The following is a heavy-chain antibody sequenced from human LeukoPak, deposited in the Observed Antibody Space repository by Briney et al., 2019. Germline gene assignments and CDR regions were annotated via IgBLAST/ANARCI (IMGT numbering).Heavy chain of an antibody. Sequence: PGGSLRLSCAASGFTFSSYAMHWVRQAPGKGLEWVAVISYDGSNNYYADSVKGRFTISRDNSKNTLYLQMNSLRAEDTAVYYCARDLALPFVVKQQLVGYYYYYGMDVWGQGTTVTVSS. CDR1: GFTFSSYA. V-gene: IGHV3-30-3*01. D-gene: IGHD6-13*01. CDR3: ARDLALPFVVKQQLVGYYYYYGMDV. CDR2: ISYDGSNN. J-gene: IGHJ6*02.